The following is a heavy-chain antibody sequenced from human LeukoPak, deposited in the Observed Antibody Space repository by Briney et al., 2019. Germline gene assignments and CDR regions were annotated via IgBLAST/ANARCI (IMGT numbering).Heavy chain of an antibody. V-gene: IGHV3-23*01. CDR3: AKDAVAPGSGGDYFDY. CDR2: ISDSGGYT. Sequence: QPGGSLRLSCAASGFSFSTHAMTWVRQAPGKGLERVSAISDSGGYTYSADSVKGRFTISRDNSKNTLSLQMNSLRAEDTAVYYCAKDAVAPGSGGDYFDYWGQGTLVTVSS. D-gene: IGHD3-10*01. CDR1: GFSFSTHA. J-gene: IGHJ4*02.